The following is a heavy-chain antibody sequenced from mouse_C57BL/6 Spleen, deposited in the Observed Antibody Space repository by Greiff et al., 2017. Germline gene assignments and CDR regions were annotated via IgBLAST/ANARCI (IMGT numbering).Heavy chain of an antibody. CDR3: TTDSSGYVDAMDY. D-gene: IGHD3-2*02. Sequence: VQLQQSGAELVRPGASVKLSCTASGFNIKDYYMHWVKQRPEQGLEWIGRIDPEDGDTEYAPKFQGKATMTADTSSNTAYLQLSSLTSEDTAVYYGTTDSSGYVDAMDYWGQGTSVTVSS. V-gene: IGHV14-1*01. CDR1: GFNIKDYY. CDR2: IDPEDGDT. J-gene: IGHJ4*01.